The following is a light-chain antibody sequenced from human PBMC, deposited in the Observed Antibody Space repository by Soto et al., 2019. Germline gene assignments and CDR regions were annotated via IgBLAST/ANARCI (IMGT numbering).Light chain of an antibody. Sequence: EIVLTQSPGTLSLSPGEGATVSCRASQSVNSNLLAWFQQKPGQAPRLLIHDASRMATGIPDSFSVSGSGTHFTLSIISQEPEDIAVYYCPSYVISPLPFGQWTKLEIK. CDR1: QSVNSNL. V-gene: IGKV3-20*01. J-gene: IGKJ2*01. CDR3: PSYVISPLP. CDR2: DAS.